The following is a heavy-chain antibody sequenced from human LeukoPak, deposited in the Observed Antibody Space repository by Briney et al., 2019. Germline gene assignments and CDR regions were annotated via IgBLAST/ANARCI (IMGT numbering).Heavy chain of an antibody. Sequence: GGSLRLSCAAPGFTFSNYAMSWVRQAPGKGLEWVSHISDSGGSTDYADSVKGRFTTSRDNSKNTLYLQMNSLRVEDTAVYYCAKDIPRSGWAFDYWGQGTLVTVSS. D-gene: IGHD6-25*01. CDR3: AKDIPRSGWAFDY. CDR1: GFTFSNYA. V-gene: IGHV3-23*01. J-gene: IGHJ4*02. CDR2: ISDSGGST.